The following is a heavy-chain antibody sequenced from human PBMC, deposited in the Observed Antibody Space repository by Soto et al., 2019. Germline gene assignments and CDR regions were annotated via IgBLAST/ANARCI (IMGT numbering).Heavy chain of an antibody. CDR3: AKDSRSYCSGGSCSYYYMDV. CDR1: GFTFSSYA. CDR2: ISGSGGGT. D-gene: IGHD2-15*01. J-gene: IGHJ6*03. V-gene: IGHV3-23*01. Sequence: PGGSLRLFCAASGFTFSSYAMNWVRQAPGKGLEWVSTISGSGGGTYYADSVKGQFTISRDNSKNTLYLQMNSLRAEDTAVYYCAKDSRSYCSGGSCSYYYMDVWGTGTTVTVSS.